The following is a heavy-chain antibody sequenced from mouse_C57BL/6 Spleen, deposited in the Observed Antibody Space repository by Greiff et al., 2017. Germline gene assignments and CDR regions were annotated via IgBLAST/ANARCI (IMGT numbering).Heavy chain of an antibody. V-gene: IGHV1-54*01. D-gene: IGHD1-1*01. Sequence: QVQLQQSGAELVRPGTSVKVSCKASGYAFTNYLIEWVKQRPGQGLEWIGVINPGSGGTNYNAKFQGKATLTADKSSSTAYLQLSRLTSEDSAVDFCGNKHCGSSRLVAYWGQGTLVTVSA. J-gene: IGHJ3*01. CDR1: GYAFTNYL. CDR3: GNKHCGSSRLVAY. CDR2: INPGSGGT.